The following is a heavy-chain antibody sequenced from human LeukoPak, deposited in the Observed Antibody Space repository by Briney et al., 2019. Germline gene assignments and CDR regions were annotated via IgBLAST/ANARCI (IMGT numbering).Heavy chain of an antibody. D-gene: IGHD5-24*01. CDR2: IIPIFGTA. J-gene: IGHJ4*02. V-gene: IGHV1-69*13. CDR3: AREGWRWLQFALDY. CDR1: GGTFSSYA. Sequence: ASVKVSCKASGGTFSSYAISWVRQAPGQGLEWMGGIIPIFGTANYAQKFQGRVTITADESTSTAYMELSRLRSDDTAVYCCAREGWRWLQFALDYWGQGTLVTVSS.